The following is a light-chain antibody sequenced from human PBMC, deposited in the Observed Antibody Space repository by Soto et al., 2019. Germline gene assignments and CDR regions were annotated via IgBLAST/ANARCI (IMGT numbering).Light chain of an antibody. CDR2: DVS. V-gene: IGLV2-14*03. J-gene: IGLJ1*01. CDR3: SSYTSISTYV. CDR1: SITVGGYDF. Sequence: QSVLTQPASVSGSPDRPLTISSTGTSITVGGYDFVSWYQHHPGKAPRLMIYDVSHRPSGVSDRFSASKSGNTASLTISGLLAEDEADYYCSSYTSISTYVFGTGTKLTVL.